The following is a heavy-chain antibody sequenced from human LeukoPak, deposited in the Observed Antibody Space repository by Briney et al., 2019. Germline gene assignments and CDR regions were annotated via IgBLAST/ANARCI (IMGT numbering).Heavy chain of an antibody. J-gene: IGHJ6*03. Sequence: PPGGSLRLSCAASGFTFSSFGMHWVRQAPGKGLEWVAFISYDGSIKYYADSVKGRFTISRDDSKNTLYLQMSGLRTEDTAVYYCAIWSGYPSYYMDVWGKGTTVTVSS. V-gene: IGHV3-30*02. CDR3: AIWSGYPSYYMDV. CDR2: ISYDGSIK. CDR1: GFTFSSFG. D-gene: IGHD3-3*01.